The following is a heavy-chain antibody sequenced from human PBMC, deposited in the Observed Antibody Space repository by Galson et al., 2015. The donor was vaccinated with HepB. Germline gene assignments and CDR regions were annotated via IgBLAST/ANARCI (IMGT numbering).Heavy chain of an antibody. V-gene: IGHV3-7*01. J-gene: IGHJ3*02. CDR3: ARASSSWSAFDI. Sequence: SLRLSCAASGFTFSNYWMSWVRQAPGKGLEWVANIKQDGSEKFYVDSVKGRFTMSRDNAKNSLYLQMNSLRAGDTAVYYCARASSSWSAFDIWGQGTMVTVSS. CDR1: GFTFSNYW. CDR2: IKQDGSEK. D-gene: IGHD6-13*01.